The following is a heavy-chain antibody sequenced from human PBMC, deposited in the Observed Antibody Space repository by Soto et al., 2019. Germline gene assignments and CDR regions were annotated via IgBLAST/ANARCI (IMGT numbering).Heavy chain of an antibody. Sequence: QVQLQQWGAGLLKPSETLSLTCAVYGGSFSGYYWNWIRQPPGKGLEWIGEINHSGSTNYNPSLKTRFTTSLYTSKPLFSLRLSSVTAADTAVYYCARAYGRTFAYWGQGTLVTVSS. V-gene: IGHV4-34*01. J-gene: IGHJ4*02. CDR3: ARAYGRTFAY. CDR1: GGSFSGYY. CDR2: INHSGST. D-gene: IGHD3-10*01.